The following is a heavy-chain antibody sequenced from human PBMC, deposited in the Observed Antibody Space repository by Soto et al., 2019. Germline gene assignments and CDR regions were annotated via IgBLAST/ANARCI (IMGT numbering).Heavy chain of an antibody. CDR2: VSKSDYT. Sequence: GGSLRLSCEVSGVTFTNFGINWVRQAPGKGLEWVSSVSKSDYTYYSESVKGRFTISRDNAKNSVSLQMNNLRAEDTAVYYCAREDSTIIPAVADVWGQGTQVTVSS. D-gene: IGHD6-19*01. V-gene: IGHV3-21*04. CDR1: GVTFTNFG. CDR3: AREDSTIIPAVADV. J-gene: IGHJ4*02.